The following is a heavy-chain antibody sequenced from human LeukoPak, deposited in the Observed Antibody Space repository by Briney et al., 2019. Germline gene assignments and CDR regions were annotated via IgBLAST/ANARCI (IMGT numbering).Heavy chain of an antibody. CDR3: ARGYCSGGSCYDY. CDR2: INHSGST. J-gene: IGHJ4*02. CDR1: GGSFSGYY. Sequence: PSETLSLTRAVYGGSFSGYYWSWIRQPPGKGLEWIGEINHSGSTNYNPSLKSRVTISVDTSKNQFSLKLSSVTAADTAVYYCARGYCSGGSCYDYWGQGTLVTVSS. D-gene: IGHD2-15*01. V-gene: IGHV4-34*01.